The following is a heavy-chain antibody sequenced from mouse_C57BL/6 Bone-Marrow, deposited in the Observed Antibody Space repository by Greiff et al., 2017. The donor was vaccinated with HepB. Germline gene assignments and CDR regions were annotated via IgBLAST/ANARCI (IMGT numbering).Heavy chain of an antibody. J-gene: IGHJ1*03. V-gene: IGHV1-50*01. Sequence: QVQLQQPGAELVKPGASVKLSCKASGYTFTSYWMQWVKQRPGQGLEWIGEIDPSDSYTNYNQKFKGKATLTVDTSSSTAYMQLSSLTSEDSAVYYCAREGYYGSSPWYFDVWGTGTTVTVSS. CDR2: IDPSDSYT. CDR1: GYTFTSYW. D-gene: IGHD1-1*01. CDR3: AREGYYGSSPWYFDV.